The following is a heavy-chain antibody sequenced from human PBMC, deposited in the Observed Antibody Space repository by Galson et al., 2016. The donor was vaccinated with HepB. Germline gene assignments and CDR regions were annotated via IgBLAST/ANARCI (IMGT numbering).Heavy chain of an antibody. J-gene: IGHJ2*01. D-gene: IGHD2-2*01. Sequence: QSGAEVKKPGESLKISCKGSGYRSTTYWIGWVRQMPGKGLEWMGVIYPGDSNTRYSPSFQGPVTIPVDKSISTAYLQWSSLKASDTAMYYCAREGRYCTSTSCYGYWYFDLWGRGTLVTVSS. V-gene: IGHV5-51*01. CDR3: AREGRYCTSTSCYGYWYFDL. CDR1: GYRSTTYW. CDR2: IYPGDSNT.